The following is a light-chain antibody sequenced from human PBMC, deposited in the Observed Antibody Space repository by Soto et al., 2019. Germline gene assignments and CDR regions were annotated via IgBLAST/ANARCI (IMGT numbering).Light chain of an antibody. CDR1: QSINRY. V-gene: IGKV1-39*01. CDR2: GAS. CDR3: QQGSSTLT. Sequence: DIQMTQSPSSLSASVGDRVTITCRASQSINRYLNWYQQKPGTAPKLLISGASSLQSGVPSRFSGSGSGTDFTLTISSLQPEDFATYYCQQGSSTLTFGGGTRWIS. J-gene: IGKJ4*01.